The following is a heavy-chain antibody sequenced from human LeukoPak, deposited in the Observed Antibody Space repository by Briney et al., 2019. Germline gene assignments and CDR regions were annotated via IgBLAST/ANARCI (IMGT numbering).Heavy chain of an antibody. J-gene: IGHJ4*02. CDR3: AKGYIVTAADDY. CDR1: GFTFSSYG. V-gene: IGHV3-30*18. Sequence: GGSLRLSCAASGFTFSSYGMHWVRQAPGKGLEGVAVISYDGSYTYSAGSVKGRFTISRDNSKNTLYLQMNSLRAEDTALYYCAKGYIVTAADDYWGQGTLVTVS. CDR2: ISYDGSYT. D-gene: IGHD2-21*02.